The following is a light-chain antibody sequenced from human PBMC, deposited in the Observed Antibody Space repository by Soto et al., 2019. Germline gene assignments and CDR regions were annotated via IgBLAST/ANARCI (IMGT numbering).Light chain of an antibody. Sequence: EIVLTESPGTLSLSPGEIATLSCRASQSVSSSYLAWYQQKPGQAPRLIIYGAYTRATGIPARFSGSGSGTEFTLTISSLQSEDFAVYYCQQYNNWPPWTCGQGTKVDIK. CDR1: QSVSSSY. CDR2: GAY. J-gene: IGKJ1*01. CDR3: QQYNNWPPWT. V-gene: IGKV3-15*01.